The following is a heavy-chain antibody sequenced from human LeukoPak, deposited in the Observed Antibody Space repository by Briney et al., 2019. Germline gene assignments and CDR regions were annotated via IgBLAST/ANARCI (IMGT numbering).Heavy chain of an antibody. J-gene: IGHJ4*02. CDR3: ARVSDDSGWNFDY. V-gene: IGHV1-3*01. D-gene: IGHD6-19*01. CDR2: INAGTGNR. Sequence: GASVKASCKASGYTFTSYALHWVRQAPGQRLEWMGWINAGTGNRKYSQKFQDRVTITRETSATTAYMELSSLTSEDTAVYYCARVSDDSGWNFDYWGQGTLVTVSS. CDR1: GYTFTSYA.